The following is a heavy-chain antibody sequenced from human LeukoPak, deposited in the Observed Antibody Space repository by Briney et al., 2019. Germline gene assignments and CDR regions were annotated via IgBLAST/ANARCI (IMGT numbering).Heavy chain of an antibody. Sequence: SETLSLTCTVSGGFISSYYWSWSRHPPGQGLEGIGYIYYSGSTNYNPSLQSRVTISVDTSKNQFSLKLRSVTAADTAVYYCARGGKYYGDYWYFDLWGRGTLVTVSS. D-gene: IGHD4-17*01. CDR2: IYYSGST. CDR1: GGFISSYY. V-gene: IGHV4-59*01. J-gene: IGHJ2*01. CDR3: ARGGKYYGDYWYFDL.